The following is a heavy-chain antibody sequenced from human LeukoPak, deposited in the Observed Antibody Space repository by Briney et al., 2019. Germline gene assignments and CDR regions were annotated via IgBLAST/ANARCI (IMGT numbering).Heavy chain of an antibody. J-gene: IGHJ4*02. Sequence: GGSLRLSCSASGFNFSSYAMHWVRQAPGKGLEYVSGISRIGGNTYYADSVKGRFTISRDSSKNTLYLQMTSLTAEDTALYYCVKSLVATLYHFDYWGQGTLVTVSS. CDR1: GFNFSSYA. CDR3: VKSLVATLYHFDY. D-gene: IGHD5-12*01. V-gene: IGHV3-64D*09. CDR2: ISRIGGNT.